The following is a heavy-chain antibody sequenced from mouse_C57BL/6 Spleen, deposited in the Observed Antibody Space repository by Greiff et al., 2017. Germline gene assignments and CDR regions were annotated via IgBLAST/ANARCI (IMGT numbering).Heavy chain of an antibody. J-gene: IGHJ4*01. CDR3: TRGIYDGYYYAMDY. V-gene: IGHV5-9-1*02. D-gene: IGHD2-3*01. Sequence: EVQVVESGEGLVKPGGSLKLSCAASGFTFSSYAMSWVRQTPEQRLEWVAYISSGGDYIYYADTVKGRFTISRDNARNTLYLQMSSLKSEDTAMYYCTRGIYDGYYYAMDYWGQGTSVTVSS. CDR1: GFTFSSYA. CDR2: ISSGGDYI.